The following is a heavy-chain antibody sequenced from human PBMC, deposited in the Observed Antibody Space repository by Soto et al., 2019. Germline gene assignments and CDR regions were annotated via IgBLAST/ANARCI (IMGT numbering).Heavy chain of an antibody. CDR2: IYYSGRT. CDR1: GCSISSDDYY. D-gene: IGHD6-6*01. V-gene: IGHV4-30-4*01. CDR3: ARDHSNSPDFFDY. Sequence: QVQLQESGPGLVKPSQTLSLTCTVSGCSISSDDYYWTWIRQPPGKGLEWIGYIYYSGRTSNNPSLERRITISIDTSKNQFALKLRSVSVADTAVYYCARDHSNSPDFFDYWCQGTLVTVSS. J-gene: IGHJ4*02.